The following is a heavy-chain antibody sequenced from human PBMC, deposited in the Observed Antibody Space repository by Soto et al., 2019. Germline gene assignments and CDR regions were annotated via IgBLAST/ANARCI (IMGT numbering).Heavy chain of an antibody. J-gene: IGHJ5*02. CDR1: GGSISHYH. Sequence: QLQLQESGPGLVKPSETLSLNCTVSGGSISHYHWNWIRQAPGKGMEWIGYIFYNGSTHYNPSLTSRVTISVDMSKNRLSLTLTSVTAADTAVYYCARSFYPWGQGTLVTVSS. CDR2: IFYNGST. V-gene: IGHV4-59*01. CDR3: ARSFYP.